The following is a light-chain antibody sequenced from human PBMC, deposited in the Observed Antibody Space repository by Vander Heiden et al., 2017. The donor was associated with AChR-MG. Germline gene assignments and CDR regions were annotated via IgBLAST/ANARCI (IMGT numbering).Light chain of an antibody. CDR2: DAS. Sequence: DIQMTQSPSSLSASVGDRVTITCQASQDIGHYLHWYQQKPGQAPKLLIYDASKLETGVPSRFSGGGSGTDFTFTISRLQPEDIATYYWQQDKNLLTFGGGTKVEIK. CDR1: QDIGHY. V-gene: IGKV1-33*01. CDR3: QQDKNLLT. J-gene: IGKJ4*01.